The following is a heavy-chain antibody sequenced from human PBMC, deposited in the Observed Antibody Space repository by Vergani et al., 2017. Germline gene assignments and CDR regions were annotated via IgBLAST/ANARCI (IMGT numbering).Heavy chain of an antibody. CDR2: ISSSSSYI. D-gene: IGHD4-23*01. Sequence: VQLVESGGGLVKPGGSLRLSCAASGFTFSSYSMNWVRQAPGKGLEWVSSISSSSSYIYYADSVKGRFTISRDNAKNSLYLQMNSLRAEDTAVYYCARDGGGNPHIYYYYGMDVWGQGTTVTVSS. V-gene: IGHV3-21*01. CDR3: ARDGGGNPHIYYYYGMDV. CDR1: GFTFSSYS. J-gene: IGHJ6*02.